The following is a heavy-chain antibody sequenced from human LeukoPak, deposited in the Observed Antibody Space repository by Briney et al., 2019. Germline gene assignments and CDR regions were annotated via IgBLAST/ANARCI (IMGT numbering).Heavy chain of an antibody. CDR1: GFTFSSYS. CDR3: AREGYSGYDWDY. V-gene: IGHV3-21*01. CDR2: ISSSSSYI. J-gene: IGHJ4*02. D-gene: IGHD5-12*01. Sequence: PGGSPRLSCAASGFTFSSYSMSWVRQAPGKGLEWVSSISSSSSYIYYADSVKGRFTISRDNAKNSLYLQMNSLRAEDTAVYYCAREGYSGYDWDYWGQGTLVTVSS.